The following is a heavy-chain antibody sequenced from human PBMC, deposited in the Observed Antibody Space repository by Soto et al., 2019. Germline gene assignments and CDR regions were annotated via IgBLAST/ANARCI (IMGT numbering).Heavy chain of an antibody. CDR1: GGSISSSNW. CDR2: IYHSGST. CDR3: ARVYTMIVEYYFDY. Sequence: PSETLSLTCAVSGGSISSSNWRSWVRQPPGKGLEWIGEIYHSGSTNYNPSLKSRVTISVDKSKNQFSLKLSSVTAADTAVYYCARVYTMIVEYYFDYWGQGTLVTVSS. J-gene: IGHJ4*02. D-gene: IGHD3-22*01. V-gene: IGHV4-4*02.